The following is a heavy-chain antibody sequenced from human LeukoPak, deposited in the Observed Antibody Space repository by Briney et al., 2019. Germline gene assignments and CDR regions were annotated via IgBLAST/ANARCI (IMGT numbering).Heavy chain of an antibody. V-gene: IGHV1-69*04. CDR2: IIPILGIA. D-gene: IGHD3-22*01. CDR3: ASKSRPYYDSSGSFDY. CDR1: GGTFSSYA. J-gene: IGHJ4*02. Sequence: SVKVSCKASGGTFSSYAISWVRQAPGQGLEWMGRIIPILGIANYAQKFQGRVTITADKSTSTAYMELSSLRSEGTAVYYCASKSRPYYDSSGSFDYWGQGTLVTVSS.